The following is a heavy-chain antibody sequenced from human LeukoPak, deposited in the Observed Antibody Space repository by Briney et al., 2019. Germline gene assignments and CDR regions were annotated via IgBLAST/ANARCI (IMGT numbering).Heavy chain of an antibody. D-gene: IGHD1/OR15-1a*01. CDR3: ARTSSGYYYYMDV. CDR1: GFTFTNYA. Sequence: GGSLRLSCAASGFTFTNYAMTWVRQAPGKGLEWVSSVSGSGTNTYYADSVKGRFTISRDTSKNILFLQMDSLRAEDTAMYYCARTSSGYYYYMDVWGKGTTVTVSS. J-gene: IGHJ6*03. V-gene: IGHV3-23*01. CDR2: VSGSGTNT.